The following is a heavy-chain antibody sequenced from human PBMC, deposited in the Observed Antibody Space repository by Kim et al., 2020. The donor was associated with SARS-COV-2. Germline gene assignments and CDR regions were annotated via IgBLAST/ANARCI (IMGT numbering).Heavy chain of an antibody. J-gene: IGHJ4*02. V-gene: IGHV3-30*01. CDR3: ARRPGALAFDY. Sequence: KYYADSVKGRFTIYRDKSKNTLYLKMNSLRAEDTAVYYCARRPGALAFDYWGQGTLVTVSS. CDR2: K. D-gene: IGHD1-26*01.